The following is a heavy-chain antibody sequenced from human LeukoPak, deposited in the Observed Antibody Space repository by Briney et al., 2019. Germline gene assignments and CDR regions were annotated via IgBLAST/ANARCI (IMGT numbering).Heavy chain of an antibody. CDR3: AKERPQMATIRD. Sequence: TGGSLRLPCAASGFTFGSYAMYWVRQAPGKGLEWVSGISGSGGSTFYADSVKGRFTISRDNSENTVYLQMNSLRAEDTAVYYCAKERPQMATIRDWGQGTLVTVSS. J-gene: IGHJ4*02. D-gene: IGHD5-24*01. CDR2: ISGSGGST. V-gene: IGHV3-23*01. CDR1: GFTFGSYA.